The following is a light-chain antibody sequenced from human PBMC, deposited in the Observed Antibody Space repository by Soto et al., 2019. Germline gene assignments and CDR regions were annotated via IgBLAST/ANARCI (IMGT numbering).Light chain of an antibody. V-gene: IGKV3-20*01. CDR3: QQYGSSPYT. CDR1: QSVSSSY. CDR2: GAS. Sequence: EIVLTQSPGTLSLSPGERATLSCRASQSVSSSYLAWYQQKPGQAPRLIIYGASDRATGIPDRFSGSGSRTDFTLTISRLEPEDFAVYYCQQYGSSPYTFGQGTKLEIK. J-gene: IGKJ2*01.